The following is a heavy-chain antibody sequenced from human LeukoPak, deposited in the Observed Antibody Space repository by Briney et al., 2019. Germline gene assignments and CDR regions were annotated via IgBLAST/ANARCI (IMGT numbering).Heavy chain of an antibody. J-gene: IGHJ4*01. Sequence: GGSLRLSCAASGFTFSSSAMSWVRQAPGKGLEWVSAISGSGGSTYYADSVKGRFTISRDNSKNTLYLQMNSLRAEDTAVYYCAKDNEFASGYHFVYWGPRTLVTASS. CDR3: AKDNEFASGYHFVY. CDR1: GFTFSSSA. D-gene: IGHD3-22*01. V-gene: IGHV3-23*01. CDR2: ISGSGGST.